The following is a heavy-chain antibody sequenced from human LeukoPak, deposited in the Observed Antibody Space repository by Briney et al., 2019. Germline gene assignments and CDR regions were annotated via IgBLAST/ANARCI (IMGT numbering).Heavy chain of an antibody. CDR1: GFTFSSNW. Sequence: PGGSLRLSCAASGFTFSSNWMSWVRQAPGRGLEWVANIKQDGSETYYVDSVEGRFTISRDNAKNSLYLQMNSLRAEDTAVYYCARVYSHTITMVRGVIGGWGQGTVVTVSS. CDR2: IKQDGSET. J-gene: IGHJ4*02. V-gene: IGHV3-7*03. CDR3: ARVYSHTITMVRGVIGG. D-gene: IGHD3-10*01.